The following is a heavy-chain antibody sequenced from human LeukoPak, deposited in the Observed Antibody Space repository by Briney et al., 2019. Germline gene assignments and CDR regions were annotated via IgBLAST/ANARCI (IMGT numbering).Heavy chain of an antibody. CDR1: GFTFSSYT. Sequence: GGSLRLSCAASGFTFSSYTINWVRQAPGKGLQWVSSISITSSYIYYADSVRGRFTISRDNAKNSLYLQMNRLRAEDTAMYYCARESGYRNDCPTRSFDIWGQGQVVIVSS. V-gene: IGHV3-21*01. J-gene: IGHJ3*02. CDR2: ISITSSYI. CDR3: ARESGYRNDCPTRSFDI. D-gene: IGHD5-18*01.